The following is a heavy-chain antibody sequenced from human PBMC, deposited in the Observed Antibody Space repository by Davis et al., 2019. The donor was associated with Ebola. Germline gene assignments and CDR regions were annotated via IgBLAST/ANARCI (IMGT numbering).Heavy chain of an antibody. CDR2: ISYDGSNK. Sequence: GESLKISCAASGFTVSSNYMSWVRQAPGKGLEWVAVISYDGSNKYYADAVKGRFTISRDNSKNTLYLQMNSLRAEDTAVYYCARDRSFGDYYGMDVWGQGTTVTVSS. V-gene: IGHV3-30-3*01. CDR3: ARDRSFGDYYGMDV. CDR1: GFTVSSNY. D-gene: IGHD3-3*01. J-gene: IGHJ6*02.